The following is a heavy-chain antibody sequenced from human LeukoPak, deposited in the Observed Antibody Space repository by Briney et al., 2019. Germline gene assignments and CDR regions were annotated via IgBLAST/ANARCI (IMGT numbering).Heavy chain of an antibody. J-gene: IGHJ4*02. CDR1: GYTFTSYY. V-gene: IGHV1-46*01. CDR2: INSSGGST. Sequence: ASVEVSCKASGYTFTSYYMHWVRQAPGQGLEWMGIINSSGGSTSYAQKFQGRVTMTRDTSTITVYMELSSLRSEDTAVYYCARGRASMVRGVNFDYWGQGTLVTVSS. CDR3: ARGRASMVRGVNFDY. D-gene: IGHD3-10*01.